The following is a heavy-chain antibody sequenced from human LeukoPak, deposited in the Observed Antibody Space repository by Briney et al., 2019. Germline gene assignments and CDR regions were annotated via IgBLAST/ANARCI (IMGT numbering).Heavy chain of an antibody. CDR2: IRYDGSNK. Sequence: PGGSLRLSCAASGFTFSSYGMHWVRQAPGKGLEWVAFIRYDGSNKYYADSVKGRFTISRDNSKNTLYLQMNSLRAEDTAVYYCAKDGGVVGASYAFDIWGQGTMVTVSS. CDR3: AKDGGVVGASYAFDI. J-gene: IGHJ3*02. D-gene: IGHD1-26*01. V-gene: IGHV3-30*02. CDR1: GFTFSSYG.